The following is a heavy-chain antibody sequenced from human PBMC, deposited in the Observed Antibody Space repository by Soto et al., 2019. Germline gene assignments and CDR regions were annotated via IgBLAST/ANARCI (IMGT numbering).Heavy chain of an antibody. D-gene: IGHD3-10*01. Sequence: EVQLVESGGGLVKPGESLRLSCAASGFTFSTAWMTWVRQAPGRGLEWVARIKTTSDGGTIHYAAPVKGRFTISRDDSKDTLFPQMNSLKIEDTALYYCIRDPYGSTWGQGTLVTVSS. CDR3: IRDPYGST. CDR1: GFTFSTAW. CDR2: IKTTSDGGTI. V-gene: IGHV3-15*01. J-gene: IGHJ5*02.